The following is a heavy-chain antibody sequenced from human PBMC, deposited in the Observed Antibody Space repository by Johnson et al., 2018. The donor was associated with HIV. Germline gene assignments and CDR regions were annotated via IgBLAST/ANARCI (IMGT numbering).Heavy chain of an antibody. J-gene: IGHJ3*02. V-gene: IGHV3-66*01. CDR1: GFTVSSNY. D-gene: IGHD1-7*01. Sequence: EKLVESGGDLVQPGGSLRLSCAASGFTVSSNYMSWVRQAPGKGLEWVSVIYSGGSTYYADSVKGRFTISRDNSKNTLYLQMNSLRAEDTAVYYCAREGAWELRPGAFDIWGQGTMVTVSS. CDR3: AREGAWELRPGAFDI. CDR2: IYSGGST.